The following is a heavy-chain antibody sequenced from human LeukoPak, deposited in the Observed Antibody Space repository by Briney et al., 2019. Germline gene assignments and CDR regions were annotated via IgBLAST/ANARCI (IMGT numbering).Heavy chain of an antibody. CDR2: ISYDGGNK. D-gene: IGHD3-3*01. CDR1: GFTFSTYG. CDR3: ANPLTYDFWSGYYPFPPDY. Sequence: GRSLRLSCAASGFTFSTYGMYWVRQAPGKGLEWVAVISYDGGNKYYADSVKGRFTISRDNSKNTLYLQMNSLRAEDTAVYYCANPLTYDFWSGYYPFPPDYWGQGTLVTVSS. V-gene: IGHV3-30*18. J-gene: IGHJ4*02.